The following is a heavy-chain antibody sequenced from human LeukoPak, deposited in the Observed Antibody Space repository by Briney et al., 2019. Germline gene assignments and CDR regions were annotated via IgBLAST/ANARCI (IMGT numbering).Heavy chain of an antibody. V-gene: IGHV4-61*10. CDR1: GGSVSNGNYF. Sequence: SETLSLTCTVSGGSVSNGNYFWNWIRQPAGKGLEWIGRIYGGGNTNYNPSLKSRVTISVDTSKNQFSLKLSSVTAADTAVYYCAREDYYDSSGYSNWFDPWGQGTLVTVSS. CDR2: IYGGGNT. D-gene: IGHD3-22*01. CDR3: AREDYYDSSGYSNWFDP. J-gene: IGHJ5*02.